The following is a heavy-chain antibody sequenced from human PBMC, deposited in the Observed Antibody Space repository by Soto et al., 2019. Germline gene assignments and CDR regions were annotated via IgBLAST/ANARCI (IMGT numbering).Heavy chain of an antibody. CDR3: VRDLAHGDTGNV. V-gene: IGHV4-30-4*08. D-gene: IGHD2-21*02. CDR2: TYDSGVT. CDR1: GAVVTSGENY. Sequence: PSETLSLTCSVSGAVVTSGENYWSWVRQPPGKGLEWLGYTYDSGVTSYTPALKSRVTLSLDRPNNQVSLKLRSVTAADTAVYFCVRDLAHGDTGNVWGHGTVVT. J-gene: IGHJ3*01.